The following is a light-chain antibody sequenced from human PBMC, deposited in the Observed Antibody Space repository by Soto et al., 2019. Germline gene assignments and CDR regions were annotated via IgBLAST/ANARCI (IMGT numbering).Light chain of an antibody. CDR2: AAS. Sequence: DIQMTQSPSSLSASVGDRVTITCRASQSISSYLHWYQQKPAKAPKPLIYAASSLQSGVPSRFSGSGSGKDFTLPISSLQPEDFATYYCQHSYSTPWTFGQGTKV. CDR3: QHSYSTPWT. V-gene: IGKV1-39*01. J-gene: IGKJ1*01. CDR1: QSISSY.